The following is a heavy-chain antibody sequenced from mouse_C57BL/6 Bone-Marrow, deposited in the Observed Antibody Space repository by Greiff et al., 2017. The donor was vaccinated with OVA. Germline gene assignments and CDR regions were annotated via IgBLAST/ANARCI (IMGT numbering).Heavy chain of an antibody. CDR2: INYDGSST. CDR3: ARGGRLGRYFDV. J-gene: IGHJ1*03. D-gene: IGHD4-1*01. Sequence: EVKLVESEGGLVQPGSSMKLSCTASGFTFSDYYMAWVRQVPETGLEWVANINYDGSSTYYLDSLKSRFIISRDNAKNILYLQMSSLKSEDTATYYCARGGRLGRYFDVWGTGTTVTVSS. CDR1: GFTFSDYY. V-gene: IGHV5-16*01.